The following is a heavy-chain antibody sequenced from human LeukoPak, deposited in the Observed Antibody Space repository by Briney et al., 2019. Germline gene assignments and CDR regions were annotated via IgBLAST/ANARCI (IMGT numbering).Heavy chain of an antibody. V-gene: IGHV4-34*01. CDR2: INHSGST. CDR3: ARHRGKDIVVVPAATEDTYAFDI. CDR1: GGSFSGYY. Sequence: PSETLSLTCAVYGGSFSGYYWSWIRQPPGKGLEWIGEINHSGSTNYNPSLKSRVTISVDTSKNQFSLKLSSVTAADTAVYYCARHRGKDIVVVPAATEDTYAFDIWGQGTMVTASS. J-gene: IGHJ3*02. D-gene: IGHD2-2*01.